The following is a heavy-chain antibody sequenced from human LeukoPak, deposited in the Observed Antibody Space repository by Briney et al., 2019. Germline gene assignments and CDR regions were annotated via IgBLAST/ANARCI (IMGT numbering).Heavy chain of an antibody. J-gene: IGHJ4*02. CDR2: IKQDGSEK. Sequence: GGSLRLSCAASGFTFSSYWMSWVRQAPGKGLEWVANIKQDGSEKYYVDSVKGRFTISRDNAKNSLYLQMNSLRAEDTAVYYCARAGYYVFAGQDYWGQGTLVTVSS. CDR3: ARAGYYVFAGQDY. D-gene: IGHD3-10*02. V-gene: IGHV3-7*01. CDR1: GFTFSSYW.